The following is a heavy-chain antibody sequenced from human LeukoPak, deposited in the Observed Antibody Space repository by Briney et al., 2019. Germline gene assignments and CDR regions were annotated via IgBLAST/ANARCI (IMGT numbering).Heavy chain of an antibody. D-gene: IGHD2-2*01. CDR1: GGSISSGGYS. CDR2: IYYSGST. J-gene: IGHJ4*02. Sequence: SETLSLTCTVSGGSISSGGYSWSWIRQHPGKGLEWIGYIYYSGSTYYNPSLKSRVTISVDTSKNQFSLKLSSVTAADTAVYYCARGRRDTSCHVDYWGQGTLVTVSS. V-gene: IGHV4-31*03. CDR3: ARGRRDTSCHVDY.